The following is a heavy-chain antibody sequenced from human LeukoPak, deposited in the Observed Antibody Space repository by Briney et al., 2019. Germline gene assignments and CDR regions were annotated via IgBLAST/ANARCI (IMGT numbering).Heavy chain of an antibody. CDR3: ARFYSQGYGMDV. V-gene: IGHV3-7*03. D-gene: IGHD2-21*01. Sequence: PGGSLRLSCAASGFPFSSYSMTWVRQAPGKGLEWVANIKPDGTTKFYVDSVKGRFTISRDNAKNSLYLQMNSLRAEDTAVYYCARFYSQGYGMDVWGQGTTVTVSS. CDR1: GFPFSSYS. CDR2: IKPDGTTK. J-gene: IGHJ6*02.